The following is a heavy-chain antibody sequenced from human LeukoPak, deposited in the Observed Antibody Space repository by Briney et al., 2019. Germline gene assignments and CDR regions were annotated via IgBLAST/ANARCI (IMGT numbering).Heavy chain of an antibody. J-gene: IGHJ4*02. CDR2: INPNNGGT. CDR1: GYTFTDYY. V-gene: IGHV1-2*02. Sequence: GASVKVSCKASGYTFTDYYLHWVRQAPGQGLEWMGWINPNNGGTNYAQKFQGRVTMTRDTSISTAYMELSRLISDDTAIYYCAGSRRLRSYNSSSGIDYWGQGTLVTVSS. D-gene: IGHD6-6*01. CDR3: AGSRRLRSYNSSSGIDY.